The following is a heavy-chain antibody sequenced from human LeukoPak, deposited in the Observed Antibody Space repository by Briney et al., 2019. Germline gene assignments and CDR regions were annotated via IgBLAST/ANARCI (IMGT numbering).Heavy chain of an antibody. CDR3: ARGLPHYSYGFYYGMDV. CDR1: GGSISGGGYY. J-gene: IGHJ6*02. CDR2: IYYSGST. D-gene: IGHD5-18*01. V-gene: IGHV4-31*03. Sequence: PSETLSLTCTVSGGSISGGGYYWSWIRQHPGKGLEWIGYIYYSGSTYYNPSLKSRVTISVDTSKNQFSLKLSSVTAADTAVYYCARGLPHYSYGFYYGMDVWGQGTTVTVSS.